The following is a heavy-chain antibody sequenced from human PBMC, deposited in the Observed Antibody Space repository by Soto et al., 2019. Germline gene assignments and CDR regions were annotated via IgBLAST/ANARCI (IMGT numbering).Heavy chain of an antibody. CDR2: IWYDGSNK. Sequence: QVQLVESGGGVVQPGRSLRLSCAASGFTFSSYGMHWVRQAPGKGLEWVAVIWYDGSNKYYADSVKGRFTISRDNSKNTLYLQMNSLRDEDTAVYYCARDPSFRGDAFDIWGQGTMVTVSS. CDR1: GFTFSSYG. J-gene: IGHJ3*02. V-gene: IGHV3-33*01. CDR3: ARDPSFRGDAFDI.